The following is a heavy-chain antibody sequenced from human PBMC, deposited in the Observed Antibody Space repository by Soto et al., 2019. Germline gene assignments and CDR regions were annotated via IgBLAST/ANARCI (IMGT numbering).Heavy chain of an antibody. J-gene: IGHJ3*02. CDR3: AKDMGPYSSSWYGAFDI. Sequence: EVQLVESGGGLVQPGRSLRLSCAASGFTFDDYAMHWVRQAPGKGLEWVSGISWNSGSIGYADSVKGRFTISRDNAKNSLYLQMNSLRAEDTALYYCAKDMGPYSSSWYGAFDIWGQGTMVTVSS. D-gene: IGHD6-13*01. CDR2: ISWNSGSI. V-gene: IGHV3-9*01. CDR1: GFTFDDYA.